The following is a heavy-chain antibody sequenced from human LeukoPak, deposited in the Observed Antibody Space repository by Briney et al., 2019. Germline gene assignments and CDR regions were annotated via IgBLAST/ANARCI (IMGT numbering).Heavy chain of an antibody. Sequence: SETLSLTCTVSDGSISTYYWSWIRQPPGKGLEWIGYIYYSGSTNYNPSLKSRITISVDTSRNQFSLSLSSVTAADTAVYYCARGTVQMGMGERYFDNWGQGTLVTVSP. D-gene: IGHD1-1*01. V-gene: IGHV4-59*01. J-gene: IGHJ4*02. CDR3: ARGTVQMGMGERYFDN. CDR1: DGSISTYY. CDR2: IYYSGST.